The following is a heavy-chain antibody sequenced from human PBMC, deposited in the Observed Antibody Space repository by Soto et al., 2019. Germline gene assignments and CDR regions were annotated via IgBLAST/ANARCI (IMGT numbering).Heavy chain of an antibody. CDR2: MNPNSGNT. D-gene: IGHD3-9*01. Sequence: QVQLVQSGAEVKKPGASVKVSCKASGYTFTSYDINWVRQATGQGLEWMGWMNPNSGNTGYAQKFQGRVTMTRNTSISTAYMELRSLISEDTAVYYCARSDTYYDILTGYYSPDYYYYYGMDVWGQGTTVTVSS. V-gene: IGHV1-8*01. CDR1: GYTFTSYD. CDR3: ARSDTYYDILTGYYSPDYYYYYGMDV. J-gene: IGHJ6*02.